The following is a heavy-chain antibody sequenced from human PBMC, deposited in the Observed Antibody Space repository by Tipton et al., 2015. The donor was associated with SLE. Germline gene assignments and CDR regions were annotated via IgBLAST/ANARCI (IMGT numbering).Heavy chain of an antibody. J-gene: IGHJ4*02. V-gene: IGHV4-39*07. CDR2: IYYSGRT. Sequence: LRLSCTVSGGSIGSDNDYWGWIRQPPGKGLEWIGSIYYSGRTYYNPSLKSRVTISLDPPKNQFSLKLSSVTVADTAVYYCAKDYNHDNADYNWGQGTLVIVSS. CDR3: AKDYNHDNADYN. D-gene: IGHD4-17*01. CDR1: GGSIGSDNDY.